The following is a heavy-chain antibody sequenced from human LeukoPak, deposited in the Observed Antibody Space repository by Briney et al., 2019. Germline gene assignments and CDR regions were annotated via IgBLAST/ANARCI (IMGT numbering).Heavy chain of an antibody. D-gene: IGHD2-15*01. J-gene: IGHJ4*02. V-gene: IGHV4-4*02. CDR2: IYHSGST. Sequence: PSETLSLTCAVSGGSISSSNWWSWVRQPPGKGLEWIGEIYHSGSTNYNPSLKSRVTISVDKSKNQFSLKLSSVTAADTAVYYCARVVVAAYSFYYFDYWGQGTLVTVSS. CDR3: ARVVVAAYSFYYFDY. CDR1: GGSISSSNW.